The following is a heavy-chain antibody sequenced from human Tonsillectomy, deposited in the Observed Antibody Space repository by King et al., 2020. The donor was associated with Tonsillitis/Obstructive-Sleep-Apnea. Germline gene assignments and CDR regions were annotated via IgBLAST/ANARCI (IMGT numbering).Heavy chain of an antibody. J-gene: IGHJ5*02. CDR3: ARSGYDFWSGYPANWFDP. CDR1: GGSISSTSYY. Sequence: QLQESGPGLVKPSETLSLTCTVSGGSISSTSYYWGWIRQPPGKGLEWIGTIYYSGTTYYNPSLKSRVTISVDTSKNQFSLKLSSVTAADTAVYYCARSGYDFWSGYPANWFDPWGQGTAVTVSS. D-gene: IGHD3-3*01. V-gene: IGHV4-39*01. CDR2: IYYSGTT.